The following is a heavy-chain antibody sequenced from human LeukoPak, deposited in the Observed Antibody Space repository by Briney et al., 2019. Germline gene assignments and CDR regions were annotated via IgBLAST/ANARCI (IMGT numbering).Heavy chain of an antibody. Sequence: ASVKVSCKASGYTFTSYDINWVRQATGQGLEWLGWMNPNSGTTGYAQKFQGRVTITRNTSISTAYMELSSLRSEDTAVYYCARDHRATVVTPTRGFDYWGQGTLVTVSS. CDR2: MNPNSGTT. V-gene: IGHV1-8*03. CDR3: ARDHRATVVTPTRGFDY. D-gene: IGHD4-23*01. CDR1: GYTFTSYD. J-gene: IGHJ4*02.